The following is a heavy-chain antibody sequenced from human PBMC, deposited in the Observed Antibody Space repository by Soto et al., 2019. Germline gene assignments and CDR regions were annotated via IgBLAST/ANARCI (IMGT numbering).Heavy chain of an antibody. CDR3: ARDRVAAAGSYYYYYGMDV. D-gene: IGHD6-13*01. CDR2: INPNSGGT. V-gene: IGHV1-2*04. Sequence: QVQLVQSGAEVKKPGASVKVSCKASGYTFTGYYMHWVRQAPGQGLEWMGWINPNSGGTNYAQKCQGWVTMTRDTSISTAYMERSRLRSDDTAVYYCARDRVAAAGSYYYYYGMDVWGQGTTVTVSS. J-gene: IGHJ6*02. CDR1: GYTFTGYY.